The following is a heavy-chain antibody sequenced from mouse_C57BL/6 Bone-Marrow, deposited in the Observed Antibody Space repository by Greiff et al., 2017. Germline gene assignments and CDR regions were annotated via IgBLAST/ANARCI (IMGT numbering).Heavy chain of an antibody. V-gene: IGHV14-1*01. CDR1: GFNITDYY. J-gene: IGHJ3*01. Sequence: VQLQQSGAELVRPGASVKLSCTASGFNITDYYMHWVKQRPEQGLEWIGRIDPEDGDTEYAPKFQGKATMTADTSSNTAYLQLSSLTSEDTAVYYCTTPYYGSSSFAYWGQGTLVTVSA. D-gene: IGHD1-1*01. CDR3: TTPYYGSSSFAY. CDR2: IDPEDGDT.